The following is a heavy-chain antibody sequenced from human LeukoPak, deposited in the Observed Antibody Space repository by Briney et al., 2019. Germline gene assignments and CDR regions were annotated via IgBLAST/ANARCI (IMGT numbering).Heavy chain of an antibody. Sequence: SGTLSLTCAVSGGSISSNWWSWVRQSPGKGLEWIGETYHSGSTNYNPSLKSRVTISVDKSKNQFSLKLSSVTATDTAVYYCARHYGPWGQGTLVTVSS. CDR3: ARHYGP. CDR1: GGSISSNW. V-gene: IGHV4-4*02. J-gene: IGHJ4*02. CDR2: TYHSGST. D-gene: IGHD3-16*01.